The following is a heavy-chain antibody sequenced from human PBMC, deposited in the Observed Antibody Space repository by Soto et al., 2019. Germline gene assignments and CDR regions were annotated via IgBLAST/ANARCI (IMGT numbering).Heavy chain of an antibody. Sequence: GASVKVSCKASGYTFTSYGISWVRQAPGQGLEWMGWISAYNGNTNYAQKLQGRVTMTTDTSTSTAYMELRSLRSDDTAVYYCASFQYYDRWNWFDPWGQGTLVTVSS. D-gene: IGHD3-22*01. CDR2: ISAYNGNT. J-gene: IGHJ5*02. V-gene: IGHV1-18*01. CDR3: ASFQYYDRWNWFDP. CDR1: GYTFTSYG.